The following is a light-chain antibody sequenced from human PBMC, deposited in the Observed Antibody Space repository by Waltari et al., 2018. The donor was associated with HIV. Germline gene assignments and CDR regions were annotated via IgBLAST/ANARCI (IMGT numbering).Light chain of an antibody. Sequence: SYDLTQPPSVSVSPGQTARITCSGDALSKRYVYWYQQKPGQAPVMVIYRDNERPSGIPERFPGSSSETTVTLSISGVQAEDEADYYCQVADSSGTYVFGTGTKVTVL. V-gene: IGLV3-25*03. J-gene: IGLJ1*01. CDR3: QVADSSGTYV. CDR1: ALSKRY. CDR2: RDN.